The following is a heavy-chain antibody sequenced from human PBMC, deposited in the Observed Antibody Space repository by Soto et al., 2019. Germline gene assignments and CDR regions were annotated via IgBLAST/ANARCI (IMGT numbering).Heavy chain of an antibody. CDR2: MNPNSGNT. CDR3: ARGHISSTKNWLDP. J-gene: IGHJ5*02. Sequence: VKVSCKGSGYTFTSYHINWVRQATGQGLEWMGWMNPNSGNTGYAQTLQGRVTMTWDTSISTAYMELSSLRFEDTAMYYCARGHISSTKNWLDPWGQGTLVTVSS. CDR1: GYTFTSYH. D-gene: IGHD6-6*01. V-gene: IGHV1-8*01.